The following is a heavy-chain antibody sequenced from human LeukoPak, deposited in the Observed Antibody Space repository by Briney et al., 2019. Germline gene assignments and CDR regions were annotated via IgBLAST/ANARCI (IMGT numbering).Heavy chain of an antibody. V-gene: IGHV3-30*04. J-gene: IGHJ6*03. Sequence: PGGSLRFSCEASGFPFSGYNLHWVRQAPGKGLEWVAVISYDGSNKYYADSVKGRFTISRDNSKNTLYLQMNSLRAEDTAVYYCARDREEFASGSYYYMDVWGKGTTVTVSS. CDR3: ARDREEFASGSYYYMDV. D-gene: IGHD1-26*01. CDR2: ISYDGSNK. CDR1: GFPFSGYN.